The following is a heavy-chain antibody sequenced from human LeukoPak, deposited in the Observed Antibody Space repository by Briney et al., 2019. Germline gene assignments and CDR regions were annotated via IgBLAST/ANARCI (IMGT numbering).Heavy chain of an antibody. J-gene: IGHJ3*01. V-gene: IGHV3-21*01. CDR1: GFTFGSYA. Sequence: GGSLRLSCAASGFTFGSYAMSWVRQAPGKGLEWVSSISSSSSYIYYADSVKGRFTISRDNAKNSLYLQMNSLRAEDTAVYYCARDTVRSDAFDVWGQGTMVTVSS. CDR3: ARDTVRSDAFDV. CDR2: ISSSSSYI. D-gene: IGHD3-3*01.